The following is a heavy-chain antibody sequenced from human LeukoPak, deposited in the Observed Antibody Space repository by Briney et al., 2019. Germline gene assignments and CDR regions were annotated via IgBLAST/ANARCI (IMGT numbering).Heavy chain of an antibody. Sequence: PGGSLRLSCVASGFTFSNHWMNWVRQAPGKGLECVANINQDGSEKDYVDSVKGRFTISRDNAKNSLYLQMNSLRVEDKAVYYCVRGTGYWGQGTLVTVSS. D-gene: IGHD2-8*02. CDR2: INQDGSEK. CDR1: GFTFSNHW. V-gene: IGHV3-7*04. J-gene: IGHJ4*02. CDR3: VRGTGY.